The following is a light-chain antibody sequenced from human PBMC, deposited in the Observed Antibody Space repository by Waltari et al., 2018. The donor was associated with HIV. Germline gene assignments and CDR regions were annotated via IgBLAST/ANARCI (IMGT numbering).Light chain of an antibody. CDR1: QSIGSS. CDR2: STL. J-gene: IGKJ4*01. V-gene: IGKV1-12*01. CDR3: QQADSFPHT. Sequence: EIQVAQSPSSVTGSVGDTITIMCRTSQSIGSSLAWYQFRPGTAPKLLLFSTLRLENGVPPRCVGSGSGTEFALTISGLQTEDSATYYCQQADSFPHTFGGGTRVEV.